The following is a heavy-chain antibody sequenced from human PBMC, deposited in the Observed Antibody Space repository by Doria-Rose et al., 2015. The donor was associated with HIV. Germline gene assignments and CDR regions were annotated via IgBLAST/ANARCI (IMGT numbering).Heavy chain of an antibody. CDR1: GVSLSGPGMG. CDR2: IVSDDER. V-gene: IGHV2-26*01. CDR3: ARIKSSRWYHKYYFDF. J-gene: IGHJ4*02. D-gene: IGHD6-13*01. Sequence: QITLKESGPVLVKPTETLTPTCTVSGVSLSGPGMGVSWTRQPPGKALEWLDTIVSDDERSYKTSLKSRLTISRGTSKSQVVLTMTDMDPVDTAAYYCARIKSSRWYHKYYFDFWGQGTLVIVSA.